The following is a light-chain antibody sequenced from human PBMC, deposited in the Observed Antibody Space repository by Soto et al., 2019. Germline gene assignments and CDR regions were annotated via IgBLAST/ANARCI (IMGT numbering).Light chain of an antibody. V-gene: IGLV2-14*01. CDR3: SSYTDSSTVV. CDR2: EVN. CDR1: SSDVGSYNY. J-gene: IGLJ1*01. Sequence: QSVLTQPASVSGSPGQSITISCTGTSSDVGSYNYVSWYQHHPGKAPKLMIYEVNNRPSGVSNRFSGSKSGNTASLTISGVQAEDEADYYCSSYTDSSTVVFGTGTKV.